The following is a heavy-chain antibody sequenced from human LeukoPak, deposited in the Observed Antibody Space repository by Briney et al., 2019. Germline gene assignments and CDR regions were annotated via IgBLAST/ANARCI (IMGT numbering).Heavy chain of an antibody. CDR2: IYYSGST. J-gene: IGHJ5*02. D-gene: IGHD4-17*01. Sequence: SETLSLTCTVSGGSISSYYWSWIRQPPGKGLEWIGYIYYSGSTNYNPSLKSRVTISVDTSKNQFSLKLSSVTAADTAVYYCARENGYGDGWFDPWGQGTLVTVSS. CDR3: ARENGYGDGWFDP. CDR1: GGSISSYY. V-gene: IGHV4-59*01.